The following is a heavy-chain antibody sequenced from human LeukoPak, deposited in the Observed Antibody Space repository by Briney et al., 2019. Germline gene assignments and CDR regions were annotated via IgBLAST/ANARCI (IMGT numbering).Heavy chain of an antibody. J-gene: IGHJ6*04. Sequence: SETLSLTCAVYGGSFSGYYCSWIRQPAGKGLEWIGRIYTSGSTDYNPSLKSRVTISVDTSKNQFSLKLSSVTAADTAVYYCARLPYGSGAWLQREGRDVWGKGTTVTISS. CDR3: ARLPYGSGAWLQREGRDV. CDR2: IYTSGST. V-gene: IGHV4-59*10. CDR1: GGSFSGYY. D-gene: IGHD3-10*01.